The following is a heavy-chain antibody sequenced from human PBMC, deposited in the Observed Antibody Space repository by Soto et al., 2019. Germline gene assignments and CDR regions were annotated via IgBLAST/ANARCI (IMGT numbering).Heavy chain of an antibody. CDR3: ARDPDGDLDFDY. J-gene: IGHJ4*02. V-gene: IGHV3-48*01. D-gene: IGHD4-17*01. CDR1: GSPFSNYG. Sequence: GGSMRLSCAASGSPFSNYGMNWVRQAPGKGLEWLSYISGSSYSIYYADSVRGRFTISRDNAKNSLYLQMNSLRAEDTAVYYCARDPDGDLDFDYWGQGTLVTVSS. CDR2: ISGSSYSI.